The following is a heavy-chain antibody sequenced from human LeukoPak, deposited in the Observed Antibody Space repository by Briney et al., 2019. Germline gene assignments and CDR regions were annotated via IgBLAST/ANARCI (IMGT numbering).Heavy chain of an antibody. CDR1: GYTFTSYG. Sequence: GASVRVSCKASGYTFTSYGISWVRQAPGQGLEWMGWISAYNGNTNYAQKLQGRVTMTTDTSTSTAYMELRSLRSDDTAVHYCARGDGYTPGPRYFQHWGQGTLVTVSS. CDR2: ISAYNGNT. CDR3: ARGDGYTPGPRYFQH. V-gene: IGHV1-18*01. J-gene: IGHJ1*01. D-gene: IGHD5-24*01.